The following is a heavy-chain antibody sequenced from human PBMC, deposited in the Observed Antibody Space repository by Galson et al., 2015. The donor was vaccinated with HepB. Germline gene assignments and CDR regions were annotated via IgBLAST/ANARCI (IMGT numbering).Heavy chain of an antibody. Sequence: SLRLSCAASGLTFSSYAMSWVRQAPGKGLEWVSAISGNTDYIYYADSLKGRFTISRDNAKNSLYLQMNSLRAEDTAVYYCASESWGSFEFWGQGTLVTVSS. CDR2: ISGNTDYI. D-gene: IGHD7-27*01. J-gene: IGHJ4*02. V-gene: IGHV3-21*01. CDR1: GLTFSSYA. CDR3: ASESWGSFEF.